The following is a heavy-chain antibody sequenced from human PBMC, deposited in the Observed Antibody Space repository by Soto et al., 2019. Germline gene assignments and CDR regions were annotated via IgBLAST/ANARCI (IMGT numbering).Heavy chain of an antibody. CDR2: ITDNGGDA. D-gene: IGHD3-10*01. CDR3: ARGSTESYPGSLIFDF. V-gene: IGHV3-23*01. J-gene: IGHJ4*02. Sequence: PGGSLRLSCVASGLTFGSRAMSWVRQAPGEGLQWVATITDNGGDAKYADSVRGRFVISRDNSKKTLYLQMTSLTAEDSAMYFCARGSTESYPGSLIFDFWGRGTLVTVSS. CDR1: GLTFGSRA.